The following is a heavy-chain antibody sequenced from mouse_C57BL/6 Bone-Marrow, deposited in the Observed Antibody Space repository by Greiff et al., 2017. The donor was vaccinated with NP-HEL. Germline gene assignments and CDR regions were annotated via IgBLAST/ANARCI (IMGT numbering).Heavy chain of an antibody. Sequence: EVMLVESGGGLVKPGGSLKLSCAASGFTFSDYGMHWVRQAPEKGLEWVAYISSGSSTIYYADTVKGRFTISRDNAKNTLFLQMTSLRSEDTAMYYCARGNNYYGSSYDYWGQGTTLTVSS. J-gene: IGHJ2*01. CDR3: ARGNNYYGSSYDY. V-gene: IGHV5-17*01. CDR1: GFTFSDYG. CDR2: ISSGSSTI. D-gene: IGHD1-1*01.